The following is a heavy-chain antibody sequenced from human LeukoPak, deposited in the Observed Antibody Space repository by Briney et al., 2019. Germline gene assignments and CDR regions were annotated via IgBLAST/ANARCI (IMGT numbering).Heavy chain of an antibody. CDR3: ARIITMIRGERSGYFAS. CDR2: IYHSGST. CDR1: GYGISSDYY. Sequence: SETLSLTCAVSGYGISSDYYWGWIRQPPGKGLEWMASIYHSGSTYYNLSLKNRVTISVDTSKSQLSLELISVTAADTAVYYCARIITMIRGERSGYFASWGQGTLVTVSS. J-gene: IGHJ4*02. V-gene: IGHV4-38-2*01. D-gene: IGHD3-10*01.